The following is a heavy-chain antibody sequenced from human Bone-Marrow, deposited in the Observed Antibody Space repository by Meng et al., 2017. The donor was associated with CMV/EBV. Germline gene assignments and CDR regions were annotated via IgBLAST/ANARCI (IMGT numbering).Heavy chain of an antibody. CDR1: GGSFSGYY. J-gene: IGHJ4*02. Sequence: GSLRLSCAVYGGSFSGYYWSWIRQPPGKGLEWVGYIYYSGNTNYNPSIKRRVTIPVDTSKNQFSLKLSSVTAADTAVYYCATYLNNGRWLQPYFDYWGQGTLVTVSS. CDR3: ATYLNNGRWLQPYFDY. D-gene: IGHD5-24*01. V-gene: IGHV4-59*01. CDR2: IYYSGNT.